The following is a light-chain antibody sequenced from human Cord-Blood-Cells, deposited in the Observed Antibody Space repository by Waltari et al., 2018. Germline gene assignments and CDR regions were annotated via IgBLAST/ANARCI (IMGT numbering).Light chain of an antibody. CDR3: CSYAGIYTCVV. Sequence: QSALTQPRSVSGSPGQSVTISCTGTSSDVGGYNYVSWYQQHPGKAPKLMIYDVSKRPSGVPDRCSGSKSGNTAFLTISGLQAEDEADYCCCSYAGIYTCVVFGGGTKLTVL. V-gene: IGLV2-11*01. J-gene: IGLJ2*01. CDR1: SSDVGGYNY. CDR2: DVS.